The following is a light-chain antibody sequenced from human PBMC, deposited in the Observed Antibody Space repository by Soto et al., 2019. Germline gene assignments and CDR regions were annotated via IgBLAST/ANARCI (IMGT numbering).Light chain of an antibody. CDR1: QSVRSN. CDR2: GAS. Sequence: EVVMTQSPATLSVSPGERVTLSCRASQSVRSNLAWYQQKPGQSPRLLIYGASSRATGIPDRFSGSGSGTDFTLTISRLEPEDFAVYYCQQYGSSPWTFSQGTKVDIK. V-gene: IGKV3-20*01. J-gene: IGKJ1*01. CDR3: QQYGSSPWT.